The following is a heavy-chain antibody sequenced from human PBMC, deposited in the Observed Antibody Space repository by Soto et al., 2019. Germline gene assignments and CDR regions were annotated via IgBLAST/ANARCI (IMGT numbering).Heavy chain of an antibody. Sequence: PGESLKISCRTSGYKFTSYWIAWVRQMPGKGLEWMGIIFPSDSDTRYSPSFQGQVTISADRSTSTVFLQWASLKASDTAVYFCARKDKSGYFNWFGPWGQGTLVTVS. J-gene: IGHJ5*02. D-gene: IGHD3-22*01. CDR1: GYKFTSYW. V-gene: IGHV5-51*01. CDR3: ARKDKSGYFNWFGP. CDR2: IFPSDSDT.